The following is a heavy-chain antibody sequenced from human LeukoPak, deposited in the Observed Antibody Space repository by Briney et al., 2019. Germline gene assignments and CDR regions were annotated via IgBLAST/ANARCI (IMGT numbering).Heavy chain of an antibody. V-gene: IGHV3-11*04. CDR3: ARSRSSSCIFDY. D-gene: IGHD6-13*01. J-gene: IGHJ4*02. CDR1: GFTFSDHY. Sequence: GGSLRLSCAASGFTFSDHYMDWVRQAPGKGLEWISYISSSGTMIYWADSVKGRFTISRDNAKNSLFLQMNSLRAEDTAVYYCARSRSSSCIFDYWGQGTLVTVSS. CDR2: ISSSGTMI.